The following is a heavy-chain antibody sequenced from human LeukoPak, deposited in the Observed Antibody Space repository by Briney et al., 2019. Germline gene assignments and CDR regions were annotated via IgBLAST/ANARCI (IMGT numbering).Heavy chain of an antibody. V-gene: IGHV3-30*18. CDR1: GFSFSSYA. CDR3: AKDRYGSGANYFDY. Sequence: GGSLRLSYAASGFSFSSYAMHWVRQAPGRGLEWVAFVLFDGTNEQYTDSVKGRFSISRDNSNNTLYLQMSSLTAEDTAVYYCAKDRYGSGANYFDYWGQGTLVTVSS. CDR2: VLFDGTNE. J-gene: IGHJ4*02. D-gene: IGHD3-10*01.